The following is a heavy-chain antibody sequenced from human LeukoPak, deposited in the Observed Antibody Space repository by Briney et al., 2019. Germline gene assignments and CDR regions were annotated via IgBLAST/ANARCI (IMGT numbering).Heavy chain of an antibody. CDR1: GGSISSSSYY. J-gene: IGHJ4*02. Sequence: SETLSLTCTVSGGSISSSSYYWSWIRQPPGKELEWIGHIYYSGYTNYNPSLNSRVTISIDTSKNQFSLNLSSVTAADTAVYYCARDTPAAGTFDYWGQGTLVTVSS. D-gene: IGHD6-13*01. CDR2: IYYSGYT. CDR3: ARDTPAAGTFDY. V-gene: IGHV4-61*01.